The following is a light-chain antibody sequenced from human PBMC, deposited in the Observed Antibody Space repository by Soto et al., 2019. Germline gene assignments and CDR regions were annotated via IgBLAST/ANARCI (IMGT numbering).Light chain of an antibody. CDR2: SAS. Sequence: DIQMTQSPSSLSASVGDRVTIACRASQTISYYVNWYQQKPGKAPMLLIYSASSLQSGVPSRFSGSVSGTDFTLTISSLQPEDFATYYCQQSYSTPRTFGQGTKVDIK. CDR3: QQSYSTPRT. CDR1: QTISYY. J-gene: IGKJ1*01. V-gene: IGKV1-39*01.